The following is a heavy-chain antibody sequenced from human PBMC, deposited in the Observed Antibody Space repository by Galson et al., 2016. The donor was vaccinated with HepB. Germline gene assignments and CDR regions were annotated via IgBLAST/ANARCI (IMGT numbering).Heavy chain of an antibody. D-gene: IGHD2-15*01. V-gene: IGHV4-39*01. CDR1: GASIKAYTYY. CDR3: ARQPNMCSSTCYVDY. Sequence: SETLSLTCIVSGASIKAYTYYWGWIRQPPGKGLEWIGSIYSSGTTYYNSSLKSRVTISLETSKNQFSLKLTSVTAADTAVYYCARQPNMCSSTCYVDYWGRGNLVTVSS. J-gene: IGHJ4*02. CDR2: IYSSGTT.